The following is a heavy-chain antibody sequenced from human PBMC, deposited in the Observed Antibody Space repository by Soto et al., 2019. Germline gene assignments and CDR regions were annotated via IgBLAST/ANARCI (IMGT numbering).Heavy chain of an antibody. Sequence: QITLKEAGPTLVKPTQTLTLTCTFSGFSLSTTGEGVFWIRQPPGKAPEWLALVHWNDVKRYSPSLRPRLTNWQDTARDQHVLPQNIFDPVDTDTYYCAHRRPGDTSPDYNDLNVWGQGTTVIGAS. J-gene: IGHJ6*02. D-gene: IGHD1-26*01. CDR3: AHRRPGDTSPDYNDLNV. V-gene: IGHV2-5*01. CDR2: VHWNDVK. CDR1: GFSLSTTGEG.